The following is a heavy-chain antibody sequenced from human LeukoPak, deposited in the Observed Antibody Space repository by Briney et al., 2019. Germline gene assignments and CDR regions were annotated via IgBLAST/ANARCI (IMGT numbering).Heavy chain of an antibody. CDR2: ISGNGGST. D-gene: IGHD6-19*01. J-gene: IGHJ4*02. CDR1: GFAFTNYA. V-gene: IGHV3-23*01. Sequence: GGSLRLSCAASGFAFTNYAMSWVRQAPGKGLEWVSAISGNGGSTYYADSVKGRFTISRDNSKNTLYLQMNSLRAEDTAVYYCAKFRPITSVAGTIFHYWGQGALVTVSS. CDR3: AKFRPITSVAGTIFHY.